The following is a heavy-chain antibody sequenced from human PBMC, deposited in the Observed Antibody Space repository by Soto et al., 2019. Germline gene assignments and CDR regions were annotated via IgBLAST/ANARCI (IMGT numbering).Heavy chain of an antibody. J-gene: IGHJ6*02. D-gene: IGHD2-2*01. V-gene: IGHV3-21*06. Sequence: GSLRLSCSASGFTFSDENMSWVRQVPGKGLEWVSGISGGGSYIFYADSVQGRFSISRDNPKNSLFLEMNSLRVEDTAVYYCARDSDCHSTSCFFPPHVWGQGTTVTVSS. CDR1: GFTFSDEN. CDR2: ISGGGSYI. CDR3: ARDSDCHSTSCFFPPHV.